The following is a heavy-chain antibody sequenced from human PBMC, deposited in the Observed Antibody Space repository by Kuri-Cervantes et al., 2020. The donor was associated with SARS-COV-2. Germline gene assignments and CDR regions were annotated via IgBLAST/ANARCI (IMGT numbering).Heavy chain of an antibody. V-gene: IGHV4-59*01. CDR2: IYYSGST. CDR1: GGSISSYY. J-gene: IGHJ6*02. D-gene: IGHD3-3*01. Sequence: SCTVSGGSISSYYWSWIRQPPGKGLEWIGYIYYSGSTNYNPSLKSRVTISVDTSKNQFSLKLSSVTAADTAVYYCARIGSYDFWSGYPSRPQYYYYYGMDVWGQGTTVTVSS. CDR3: ARIGSYDFWSGYPSRPQYYYYYGMDV.